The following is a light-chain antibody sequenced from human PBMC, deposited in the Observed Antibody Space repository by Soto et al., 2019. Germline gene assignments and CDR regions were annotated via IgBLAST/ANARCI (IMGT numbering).Light chain of an antibody. Sequence: QAVVTQEPSLTVSPGGTVTLTCGSSTGAVTSGHYPYWFQQKPGQAPRTLIYDTSNKHSWTPARFSGSLLGGKAALTLSGAQPEDEAEYYCSLSDNGVGVFGTGTKLTVL. V-gene: IGLV7-46*01. J-gene: IGLJ1*01. CDR2: DTS. CDR1: TGAVTSGHY. CDR3: SLSDNGVGV.